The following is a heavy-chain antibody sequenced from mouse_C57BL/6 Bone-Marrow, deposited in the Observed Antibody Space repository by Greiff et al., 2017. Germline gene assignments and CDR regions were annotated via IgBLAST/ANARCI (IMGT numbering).Heavy chain of an antibody. J-gene: IGHJ3*01. CDR3: ARESSYDWFAY. CDR1: GYTFTSYW. Sequence: VQLQQSGAELVMPGASVKLSCKASGYTFTSYWMHWVKQRPGQGLEWIGEIDPFDSYTNYNQKFKGKSTLTVDQSSSTAYMQLSSLTSEYSAVYYCARESSYDWFAYWGQGTLVTVSA. V-gene: IGHV1-69*01. D-gene: IGHD1-1*01. CDR2: IDPFDSYT.